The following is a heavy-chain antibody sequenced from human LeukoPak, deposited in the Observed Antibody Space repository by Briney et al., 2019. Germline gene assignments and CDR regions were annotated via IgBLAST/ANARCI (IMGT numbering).Heavy chain of an antibody. Sequence: GGSLRLSCAASGFSFSDYYMSWIRQAPGKGPEWVSYISSISSYTNYADSVKGRFTISRDNAKNSLYLQMNSLRAEDTAVYYCARDRDSGYDYDYWGQGTLVTVSS. CDR3: ARDRDSGYDYDY. V-gene: IGHV3-11*06. CDR2: ISSISSYT. D-gene: IGHD5-12*01. CDR1: GFSFSDYY. J-gene: IGHJ4*02.